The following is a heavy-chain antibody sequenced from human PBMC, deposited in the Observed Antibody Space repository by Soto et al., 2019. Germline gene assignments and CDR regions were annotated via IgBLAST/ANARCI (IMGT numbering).Heavy chain of an antibody. J-gene: IGHJ4*02. D-gene: IGHD4-17*01. V-gene: IGHV3-7*04. CDR1: GFTFSGYW. CDR2: IKQDGSEK. CDR3: ARDLASTTIPNY. Sequence: EVQLVESGGGLVQPGGSLRLSCAASGFTFSGYWMSGVRQAPGKGLEWVANIKQDGSEKYYVDSVKGRFTISRDNAKNSLYLQMNSLRAEDTAVYYCARDLASTTIPNYWGQGTLVTVSS.